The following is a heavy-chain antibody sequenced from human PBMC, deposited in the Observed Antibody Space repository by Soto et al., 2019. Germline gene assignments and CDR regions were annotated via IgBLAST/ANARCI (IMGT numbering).Heavy chain of an antibody. V-gene: IGHV3-30*18. CDR3: AKDRCGRSSRSGGSCYPFYYYYYGMDV. CDR2: ISYDGSNK. CDR1: GFTFSSYG. D-gene: IGHD2-15*01. J-gene: IGHJ6*02. Sequence: GGSLRLSCAASGFTFSSYGMHWVRQAPGKGLEWVAVISYDGSNKYYADSVKGRFTISRDNSKNTLYLQMNSLRAEDTAVYYCAKDRCGRSSRSGGSCYPFYYYYYGMDVWGQGTTVTVSS.